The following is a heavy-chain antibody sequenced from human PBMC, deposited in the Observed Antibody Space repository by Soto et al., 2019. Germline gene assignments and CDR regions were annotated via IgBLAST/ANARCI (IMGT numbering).Heavy chain of an antibody. CDR1: GGSVNGYY. CDR2: INHTGGT. Sequence: KASETLSLTCAVYGGSVNGYYWNWIRQPPGKGLEWIGEINHTGGTHYNPSLKSRVTMSVDTSKNQFSLRVSSVTAAETAIYYCATRITGFGLLIPPFDPWGQGTQVTVYS. J-gene: IGHJ5*02. CDR3: ATRITGFGLLIPPFDP. D-gene: IGHD3-3*01. V-gene: IGHV4-34*01.